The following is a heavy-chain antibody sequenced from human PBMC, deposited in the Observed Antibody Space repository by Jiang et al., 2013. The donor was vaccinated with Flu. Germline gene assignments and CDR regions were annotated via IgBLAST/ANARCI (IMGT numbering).Heavy chain of an antibody. Sequence: VQLVESGGGLVQPGRSLRLSCAASGFTFDDYAMHWVRQAPGKGLEWVSGISWNSGSIGYADSVKGRFTISRDNAKNSLYLQMNSLRAEDTALYYCAKDIGHGATDAFDIWGQGTMVTVSS. J-gene: IGHJ3*02. CDR3: AKDIGHGATDAFDI. D-gene: IGHD1-26*01. V-gene: IGHV3-9*01. CDR2: ISWNSGSI. CDR1: GFTFDDYA.